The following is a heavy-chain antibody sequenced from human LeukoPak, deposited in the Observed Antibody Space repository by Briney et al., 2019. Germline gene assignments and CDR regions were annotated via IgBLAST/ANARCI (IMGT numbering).Heavy chain of an antibody. D-gene: IGHD1-1*01. V-gene: IGHV3-21*01. CDR1: GFTFSSYG. CDR2: ISSSSSNI. J-gene: IGHJ4*02. CDR3: ARCTTGRTFGSLREIKRSREIDY. Sequence: GGSLRLSCAASGFTFSSYGMSWVRQAPGKGLEWVSSISSSSSNIYYADSVKGRFTISRDNAKNSLYLQMNSLRVEDTAVYYCARCTTGRTFGSLREIKRSREIDYWGQGTLVTVSS.